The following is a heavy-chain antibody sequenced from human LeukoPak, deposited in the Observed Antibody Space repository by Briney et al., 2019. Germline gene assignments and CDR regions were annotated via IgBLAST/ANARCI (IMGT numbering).Heavy chain of an antibody. J-gene: IGHJ4*02. V-gene: IGHV3-23*01. CDR3: AKARRGITGYYFDY. CDR1: GFTFSSYA. CDR2: ISGSGGST. Sequence: RPGGSLRLSCAASGFTFSSYAMSWVRQAPGKGLEWVSSISGSGGSTYYADSVKGRFTISRDKSKNTLYLQMNSLRAEDTAVYYCAKARRGITGYYFDYWGQGTLVTVSS. D-gene: IGHD3-3*01.